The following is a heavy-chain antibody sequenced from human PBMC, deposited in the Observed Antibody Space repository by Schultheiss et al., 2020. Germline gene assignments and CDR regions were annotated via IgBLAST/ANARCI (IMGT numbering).Heavy chain of an antibody. Sequence: ASVKVSCEASGYSFTSYLMHWVRQAPGQGLDWMGVINPSGGSTTYAQKFQDRITMTRDTSTSTVYLELSSLRSEDTAVYYCARGKHRVAEILGLDAFDIWGRGTMVTVSS. V-gene: IGHV1-46*01. D-gene: IGHD3/OR15-3a*01. CDR1: GYSFTSYL. CDR2: INPSGGST. J-gene: IGHJ3*02. CDR3: ARGKHRVAEILGLDAFDI.